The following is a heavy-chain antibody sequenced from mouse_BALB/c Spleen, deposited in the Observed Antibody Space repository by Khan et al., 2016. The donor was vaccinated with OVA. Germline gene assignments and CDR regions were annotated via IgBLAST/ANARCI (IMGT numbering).Heavy chain of an antibody. CDR3: ARVWYNGTMDC. Sequence: QIQLVQSGPELKKPGETVQISCKASGFTFTNYGMNWVKQAPGKGLKWMGWINTYTGGPTFADDFKGRFAFSLETSASTAYLQINSLKNEDTATSFCARVWYNGTMDCWGQGTSVTVSS. CDR2: INTYTGGP. J-gene: IGHJ4*01. V-gene: IGHV9-3-1*01. D-gene: IGHD1-1*02. CDR1: GFTFTNYG.